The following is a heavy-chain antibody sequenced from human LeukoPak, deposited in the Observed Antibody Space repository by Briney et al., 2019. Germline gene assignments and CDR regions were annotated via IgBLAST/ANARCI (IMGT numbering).Heavy chain of an antibody. CDR1: GYTFTGYY. Sequence: WASVKVSCKASGYTFTGYYMHWVRQAPGQGLEWMGWINPNSGGTYYAQKFQGRVTMTSDTSISTAYMELSRLRSDNTAVYYCARDLYGGTSATFDYWGQGILVTVSS. D-gene: IGHD4-23*01. CDR2: INPNSGGT. V-gene: IGHV1-2*02. CDR3: ARDLYGGTSATFDY. J-gene: IGHJ4*02.